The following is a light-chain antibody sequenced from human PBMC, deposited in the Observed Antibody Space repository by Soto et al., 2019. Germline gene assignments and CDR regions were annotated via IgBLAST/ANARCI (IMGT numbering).Light chain of an antibody. CDR1: QGINTN. V-gene: IGKV1-12*01. CDR2: AAS. J-gene: IGKJ5*01. Sequence: QMTQSPSSVSASVGDRVTITCRASQGINTNLAWYQPKPGKAPKLLIYAASSLQTGVPPRFSGSGSGTDFTLTISSLQPEDFAIYYCQQANRVPLSFGQGTRLEIK. CDR3: QQANRVPLS.